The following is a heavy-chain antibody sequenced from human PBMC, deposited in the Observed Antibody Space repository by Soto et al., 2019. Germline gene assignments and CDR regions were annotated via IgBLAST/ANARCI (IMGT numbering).Heavy chain of an antibody. CDR1: GFSFSSFA. J-gene: IGHJ6*04. CDR2: IGDSGAST. Sequence: EVLLLESGGGLVQPGGSLRLSCEASGFSFSSFAMNWVRQAPGKGLEWVSAIGDSGASTYYADSVKGRFTISRDNSRNTLHLQLNSLRADDTAVYYCAKGVELDVWGNGTTVTVSS. D-gene: IGHD1-26*01. CDR3: AKGVELDV. V-gene: IGHV3-23*01.